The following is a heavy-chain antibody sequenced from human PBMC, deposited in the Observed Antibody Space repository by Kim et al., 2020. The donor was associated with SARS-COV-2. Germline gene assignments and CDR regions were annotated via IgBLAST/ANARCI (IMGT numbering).Heavy chain of an antibody. CDR3: VRRSASGKAYSTSDV. Sequence: GESLKISCKGSTYKFNTYWIGWVRQMPGKGLEWMGIIYPEDSDTRYSPSFQGQVTISADTSITSAFLHWSGLKASDTAIYYCVRRSASGKAYSTSDVWGQGTLVTVSS. CDR2: IYPEDSDT. CDR1: TYKFNTYW. J-gene: IGHJ3*01. V-gene: IGHV5-51*01. D-gene: IGHD2-15*01.